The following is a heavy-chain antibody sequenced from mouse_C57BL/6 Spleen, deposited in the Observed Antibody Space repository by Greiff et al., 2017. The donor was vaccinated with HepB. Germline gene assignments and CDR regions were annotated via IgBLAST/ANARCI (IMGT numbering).Heavy chain of an antibody. D-gene: IGHD2-4*01. CDR3: AIAGIYYDYDGFAY. CDR1: GYTFTSYW. J-gene: IGHJ3*01. CDR2: IHPSDSDT. V-gene: IGHV1-74*01. Sequence: VQLKQPGAELVKPGASVKVSCKASGYTFTSYWMHWVKQRPGQGLEWIGRIHPSDSDTNYNQKFKGKATLTVDKSSSTAYMQLSSLTSEDSAVYYCAIAGIYYDYDGFAYWGQGTLVTVSA.